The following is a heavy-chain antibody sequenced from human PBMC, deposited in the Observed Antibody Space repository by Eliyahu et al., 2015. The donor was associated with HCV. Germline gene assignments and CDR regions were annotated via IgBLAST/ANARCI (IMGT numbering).Heavy chain of an antibody. Sequence: EVQLVESGGGLVKPGGSLRXXXAAXGFTFSNAWMSWVRQAPGKGLEWVGRIKSKTDGGTTDYAAPVKGRFTISRDDSKNTLYLQXNSLKTEDTAVYYCTTDPQWLPPSYWGQGTLVTVSS. CDR1: GFTFSNAW. CDR3: TTDPQWLPPSY. V-gene: IGHV3-15*01. CDR2: IKSKTDGGTT. D-gene: IGHD6-19*01. J-gene: IGHJ4*02.